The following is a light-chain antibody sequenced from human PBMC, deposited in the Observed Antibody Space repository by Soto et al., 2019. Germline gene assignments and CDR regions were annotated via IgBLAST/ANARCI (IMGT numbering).Light chain of an antibody. V-gene: IGLV2-14*01. CDR3: SSYTSSSTLV. Sequence: QSVLTQPASVSGSPGQSITISCTGTSSDVGGYNYVSWYQQHPGKAPKLMIYEVSNRPSGVSNRFSGSKSGNTASLTISGLQAEDEADYCCSSYTSSSTLVFGTGTKVTV. J-gene: IGLJ1*01. CDR2: EVS. CDR1: SSDVGGYNY.